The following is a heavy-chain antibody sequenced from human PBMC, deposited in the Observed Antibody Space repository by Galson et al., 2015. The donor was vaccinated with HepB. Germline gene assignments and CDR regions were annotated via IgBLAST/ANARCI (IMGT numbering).Heavy chain of an antibody. CDR1: GFTFSSYA. CDR3: ARASQRGYGDYGHFDY. V-gene: IGHV3-23*01. J-gene: IGHJ4*02. Sequence: SLRLSCAASGFTFSSYAMSWVRQAPGKGLEWVSAISGSGGSTYYADSVKGRFTISRDNSKNTLYLQMNSLRAEDTAVYYCARASQRGYGDYGHFDYWGQGTLVTVSS. D-gene: IGHD4-17*01. CDR2: ISGSGGST.